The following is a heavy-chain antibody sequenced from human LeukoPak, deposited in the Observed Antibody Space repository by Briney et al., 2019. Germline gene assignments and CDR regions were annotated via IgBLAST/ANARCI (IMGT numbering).Heavy chain of an antibody. CDR3: ARQNPCGGDCYNFDY. CDR1: GGSFSGYY. D-gene: IGHD2-21*01. Sequence: SETLSLTCAVYGGSFSGYYWSWIRQPPGKGLEWIGEINHSGSTNYNPSLKSRVTISVDTSKNQFSLKLSSVTAADTAVYYCARQNPCGGDCYNFDYWGQGTLVTVSS. J-gene: IGHJ4*02. V-gene: IGHV4-34*01. CDR2: INHSGST.